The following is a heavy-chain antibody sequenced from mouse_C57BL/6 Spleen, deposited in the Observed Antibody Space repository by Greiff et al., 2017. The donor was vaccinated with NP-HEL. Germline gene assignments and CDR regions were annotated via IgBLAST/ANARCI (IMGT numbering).Heavy chain of an antibody. CDR2: INPNNGGT. CDR3: ARNYYYGSSYFFDY. CDR1: GYTFTDYN. D-gene: IGHD1-1*01. J-gene: IGHJ2*01. Sequence: EVQLQQSGPELVKPGASVKIPCKASGYTFTDYNMDWVKQSHGKSLEWIGDINPNNGGTIYNQKFKGKATLTVDKSSSTAYMELRSLASEDTAVYYCARNYYYGSSYFFDYWGQGTTLTVSS. V-gene: IGHV1-18*01.